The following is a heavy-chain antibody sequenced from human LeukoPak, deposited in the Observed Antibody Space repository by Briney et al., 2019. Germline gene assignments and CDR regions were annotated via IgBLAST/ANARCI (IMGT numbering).Heavy chain of an antibody. D-gene: IGHD3-3*01. CDR1: GYTFSNHA. J-gene: IGHJ6*03. CDR2: INPNSGGT. V-gene: IGHV1-2*02. Sequence: ASVKVSCKASGYTFSNHAMNWVRQAPGQGLEWMGWINPNSGGTNYAQKFQGRVTMTRDTSISTAYMELSRLRSDDTAVYYCARDRNGRPVLYDFWSGWAYYYYYMDVWGKGTTVTVSS. CDR3: ARDRNGRPVLYDFWSGWAYYYYYMDV.